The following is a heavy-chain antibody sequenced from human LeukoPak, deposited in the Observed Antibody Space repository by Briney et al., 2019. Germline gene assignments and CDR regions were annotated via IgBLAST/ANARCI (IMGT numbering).Heavy chain of an antibody. Sequence: GGSLRLSCAASGFTFSSYWMHWVRQAPGKGLVWVSRINSDGSSTSYADSVKGRFTISRDNAKNTLYLQMNSLRAEDTAVYYCARERGYCSGGSCYSYYYYYYGMDVWGQGTTVTVSS. V-gene: IGHV3-74*01. CDR2: INSDGSST. CDR3: ARERGYCSGGSCYSYYYYYYGMDV. D-gene: IGHD2-15*01. J-gene: IGHJ6*02. CDR1: GFTFSSYW.